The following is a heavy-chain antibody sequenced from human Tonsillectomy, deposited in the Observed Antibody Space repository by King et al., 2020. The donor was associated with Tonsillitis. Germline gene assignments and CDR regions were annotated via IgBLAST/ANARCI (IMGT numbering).Heavy chain of an antibody. D-gene: IGHD6-13*01. CDR3: AREGYSSSWYGGFDY. Sequence: VQLVESGGGLVQPGGSLRLSWAASGFTVSSNYMSWVRQAPGKGLEWVSVIYSGGSTYYADSVKGRFTISRDNSKNTLYLQMNSLRAEDTAVYYCAREGYSSSWYGGFDYWGQGTLVTVSS. J-gene: IGHJ4*02. CDR1: GFTVSSNY. CDR2: IYSGGST. V-gene: IGHV3-66*01.